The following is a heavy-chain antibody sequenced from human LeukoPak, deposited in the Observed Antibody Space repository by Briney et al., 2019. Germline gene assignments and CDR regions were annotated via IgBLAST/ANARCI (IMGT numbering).Heavy chain of an antibody. CDR2: IINSGDRI. Sequence: GASLRLSYSASGFTFSCFAMSWVRHAPGKGLESHSAIINSGDRIYYADSVTGRFTISRDNSKNTLYLKMNSLRAEDTAVYYCAKIPYPYSSIWYRGLDVWGQGTTVTVSS. J-gene: IGHJ6*02. CDR1: GFTFSCFA. V-gene: IGHV3-23*01. D-gene: IGHD6-13*01. CDR3: AKIPYPYSSIWYRGLDV.